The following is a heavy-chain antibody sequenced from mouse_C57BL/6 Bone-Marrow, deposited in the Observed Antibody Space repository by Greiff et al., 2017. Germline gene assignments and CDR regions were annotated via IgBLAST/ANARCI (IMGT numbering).Heavy chain of an antibody. CDR1: GFTFSSYG. V-gene: IGHV5-6*01. CDR3: ARRFSDGDYDSFYY. J-gene: IGHJ2*01. Sequence: EVQGVESGGDLVKPGGSLKLSCAASGFTFSSYGMSWVRQTPDKRLEWVATISSGGSYTYYPDSVKGRFTISRDNAKNTLYLQMSSLKSEDTAMYYCARRFSDGDYDSFYYWGQGATLTVSS. CDR2: ISSGGSYT. D-gene: IGHD2-3*01.